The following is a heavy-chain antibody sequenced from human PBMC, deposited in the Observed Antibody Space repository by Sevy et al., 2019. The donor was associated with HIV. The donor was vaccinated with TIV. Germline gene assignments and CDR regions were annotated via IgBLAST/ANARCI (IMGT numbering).Heavy chain of an antibody. V-gene: IGHV4-4*02. D-gene: IGHD6-19*01. CDR3: ARARGASSGWFFDY. CDR2: IYHSGST. CDR1: GGSISSSNW. Sequence: SETLSLTCAVSGGSISSSNWWSWVRQPPGKGLEWIGEIYHSGSTNYNPSLKSRVTISVDKSMNQFSLKMSSVTAADTAVYYCARARGASSGWFFDYWGQGTLVTVSS. J-gene: IGHJ4*02.